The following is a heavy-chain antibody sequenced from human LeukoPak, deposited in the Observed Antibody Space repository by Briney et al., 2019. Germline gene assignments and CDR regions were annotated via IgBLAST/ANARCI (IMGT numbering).Heavy chain of an antibody. CDR1: GFTFSSYG. CDR3: TRDGAYSSSDLDY. V-gene: IGHV3-23*01. CDR2: ISGSGGST. J-gene: IGHJ4*02. D-gene: IGHD6-6*01. Sequence: AGGSLRLSCAASGFTFSSYGMSWVRQAPGKGLEWVSAISGSGGSTYYADSVKGRFTISRDNSKNTLYLQMNSLRAEDTAVYYCTRDGAYSSSDLDYWGQGTLVTVSS.